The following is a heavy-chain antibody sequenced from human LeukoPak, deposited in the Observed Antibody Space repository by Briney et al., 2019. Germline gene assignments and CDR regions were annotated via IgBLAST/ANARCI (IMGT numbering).Heavy chain of an antibody. D-gene: IGHD3-10*01. CDR2: ISYDVSNK. CDR3: AKDWYYYGSGSYYNEYYFDY. CDR1: GFTFSSYG. J-gene: IGHJ4*02. V-gene: IGHV3-30*18. Sequence: PGGSLRLSCAASGFTFSSYGMHWVRQAPGKGLEWVAVISYDVSNKYYADSVKGRFTISRDNSKNTLYLQMNSLRAEDTAVYYCAKDWYYYGSGSYYNEYYFDYWGQGALVTVSS.